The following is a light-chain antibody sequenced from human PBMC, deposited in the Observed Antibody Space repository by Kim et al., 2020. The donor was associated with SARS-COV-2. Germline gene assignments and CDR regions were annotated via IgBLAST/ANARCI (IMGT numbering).Light chain of an antibody. CDR3: QVWDSSTGVV. CDR2: RDS. J-gene: IGLJ2*01. Sequence: SYELTQPLSVSVALGQTARITCGGNNIGSKNVHWYQQKPGQAPVLVIYRDSNRPFGIPERFSGSNSGNTATLTISRAQAGDEADYYCQVWDSSTGVVFGGGTQLTVL. V-gene: IGLV3-9*01. CDR1: NIGSKN.